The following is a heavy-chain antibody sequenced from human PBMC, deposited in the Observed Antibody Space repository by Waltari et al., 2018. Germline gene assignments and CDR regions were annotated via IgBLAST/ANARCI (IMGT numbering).Heavy chain of an antibody. CDR2: ISGSGGST. Sequence: EVQLLESGGGLVQPGGSLRLSCAASGFTFSSYAMSWVRPAPGRGLEWVSAISGSGGSTYYADSVKGRFTISRDNSKNTLYLQMNSLRAEDTAVYYCAKEGVGGSYYGYDAFDIWGQGTMVTVSS. D-gene: IGHD1-26*01. CDR1: GFTFSSYA. V-gene: IGHV3-23*01. CDR3: AKEGVGGSYYGYDAFDI. J-gene: IGHJ3*02.